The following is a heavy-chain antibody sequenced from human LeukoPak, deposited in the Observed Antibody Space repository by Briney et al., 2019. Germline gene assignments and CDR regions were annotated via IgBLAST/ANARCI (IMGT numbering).Heavy chain of an antibody. D-gene: IGHD2-2*01. Sequence: GASLKISCKGSGSSFTSYWIGWVRQMPGKGLEWMGIIYPGDSDTRYSPSFQGQVTISADKSISTAYLQWSSLKASDTAMYYCARRGGEYCSSTSCYDDYWGQGTLVTVSS. V-gene: IGHV5-51*01. CDR3: ARRGGEYCSSTSCYDDY. CDR2: IYPGDSDT. CDR1: GSSFTSYW. J-gene: IGHJ4*02.